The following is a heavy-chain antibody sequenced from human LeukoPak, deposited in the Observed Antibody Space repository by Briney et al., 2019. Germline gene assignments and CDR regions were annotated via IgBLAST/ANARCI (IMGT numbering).Heavy chain of an antibody. Sequence: EASVTVSCKASGYTFTSYYMHWVRQAPGQGLEWMGIINPSGGSTNYAQKFQGRVTMTRDTSTNTVYMELSSLRSEDTAVYYCARDKGMATILWYFDLWGRGTLVTVSS. CDR3: ARDKGMATILWYFDL. J-gene: IGHJ2*01. V-gene: IGHV1-46*01. D-gene: IGHD5-24*01. CDR1: GYTFTSYY. CDR2: INPSGGST.